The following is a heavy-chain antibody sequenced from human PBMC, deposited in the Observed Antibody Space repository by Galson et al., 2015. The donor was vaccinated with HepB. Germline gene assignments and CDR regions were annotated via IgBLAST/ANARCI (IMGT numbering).Heavy chain of an antibody. CDR1: GFTFGDYA. J-gene: IGHJ6*02. Sequence: SLRLSCAASGFTFGDYAMSWFRQAPGKGLEWVGFIRSKAYGGTTEYAASVKGRFTISRDDSKSIAYLQMNSLKTEDTAVYYCTRTHDYVGYYYGMDVWGQGTTVTVSS. CDR3: TRTHDYVGYYYGMDV. V-gene: IGHV3-49*03. D-gene: IGHD4-17*01. CDR2: IRSKAYGGTT.